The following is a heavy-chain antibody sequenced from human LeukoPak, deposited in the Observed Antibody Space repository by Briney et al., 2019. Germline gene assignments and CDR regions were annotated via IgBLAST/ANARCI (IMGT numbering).Heavy chain of an antibody. CDR2: IYPGDSDT. V-gene: IGHV5-51*01. Sequence: GESLKISCKGSGYSFTSYWIGWVRPMPGKGLEWMGIIYPGDSDTRYSPSFQGQVTISADKSISTAYLQWSSLEASDTAMYYCARGSGSYHTAYMNWGQGTLVTVSS. CDR1: GYSFTSYW. D-gene: IGHD1-26*01. J-gene: IGHJ4*02. CDR3: ARGSGSYHTAYMN.